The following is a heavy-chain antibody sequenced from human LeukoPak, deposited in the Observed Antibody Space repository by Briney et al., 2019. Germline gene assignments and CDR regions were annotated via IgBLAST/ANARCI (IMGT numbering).Heavy chain of an antibody. CDR3: ARDPIPLAVAGTRDAFDI. J-gene: IGHJ3*02. Sequence: SETLSLTCTVSGGSISSYYWSWIRQPPGKGLEWIGYIYYSGSTNYNPSLKSRVTISVDTSKNQFSLKLSSVTAADTAVYYCARDPIPLAVAGTRDAFDIWGQGTMVTVSS. CDR2: IYYSGST. CDR1: GGSISSYY. D-gene: IGHD6-19*01. V-gene: IGHV4-59*01.